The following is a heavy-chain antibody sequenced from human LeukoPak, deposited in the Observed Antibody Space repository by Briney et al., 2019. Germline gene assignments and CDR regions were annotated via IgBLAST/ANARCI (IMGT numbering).Heavy chain of an antibody. D-gene: IGHD6-19*01. CDR3: AGGGQWLAFDF. V-gene: IGHV4-59*01. Sequence: SETLSLTCTVSGGSISSYYWSWIRQPPGKRLEWIGYIYYSGSTSYNPSLKSRVAISVDTSKNQFSLKLSSVTAADTAMYYCAGGGQWLAFDFWGQGTLVTVSS. CDR1: GGSISSYY. CDR2: IYYSGST. J-gene: IGHJ4*02.